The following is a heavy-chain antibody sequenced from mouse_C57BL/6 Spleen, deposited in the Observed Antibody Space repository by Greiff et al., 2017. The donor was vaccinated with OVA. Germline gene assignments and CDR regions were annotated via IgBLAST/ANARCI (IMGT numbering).Heavy chain of an antibody. J-gene: IGHJ2*01. CDR1: GYTFTSYW. V-gene: IGHV1-55*01. CDR2: IYPGSGST. Sequence: QVQLKQPGAELVKPGASVKMSCKASGYTFTSYWITWVKQRPGQGLEWIGDIYPGSGSTNYNEKFKSKATLTVDTSSSTAYMQLSSLTSEDSAVYYCARKGAYYPYFDYWGQGTTLTVSS. D-gene: IGHD1-1*01. CDR3: ARKGAYYPYFDY.